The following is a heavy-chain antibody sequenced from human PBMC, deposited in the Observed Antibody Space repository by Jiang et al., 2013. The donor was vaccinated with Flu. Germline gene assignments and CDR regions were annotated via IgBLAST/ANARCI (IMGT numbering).Heavy chain of an antibody. CDR3: ARTKSIAADY. D-gene: IGHD6-25*01. V-gene: IGHV2-5*02. J-gene: IGHJ4*02. CDR1: GFSLSTSGVG. Sequence: KPTQTLTLTCTFSGFSLSTSGVGVGWIRQPPGKALEWLTLIYGGDDKRYSPSLKSRLSITKDTSKNQVVLTLANVDPVDTATYYCARTKSIAADYWGQGTLVTVSS. CDR2: IYGGDDK.